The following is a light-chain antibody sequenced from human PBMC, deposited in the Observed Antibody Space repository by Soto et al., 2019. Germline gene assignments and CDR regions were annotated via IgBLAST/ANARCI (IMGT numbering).Light chain of an antibody. CDR3: QSYDSSLSTYV. V-gene: IGLV1-40*01. CDR1: SSNIGAGYG. J-gene: IGLJ1*01. CDR2: GNS. Sequence: QSVLTQPPSVSGAPGQRVTISCTGSSSNIGAGYGVHWYQQLPGTAPKLLIDGNSNRPSGVPDRFSGSKSGTSASLAITGLXAEDEADYYCQSYDSSLSTYVFGTGTKVTV.